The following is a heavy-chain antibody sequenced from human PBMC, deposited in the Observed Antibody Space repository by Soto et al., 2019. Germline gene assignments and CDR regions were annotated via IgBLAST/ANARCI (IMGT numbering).Heavy chain of an antibody. D-gene: IGHD3-22*01. Sequence: GSLRLSCASSGFTFSSYEMNWVRQAPGKGLEWVSYISSSGSTIYYADSVKGRFTISRDNAKNSLYLQMNSLRAEDTAVYYCAREYYYDSRVPPGDYWGQGTLVTVPS. J-gene: IGHJ4*02. CDR1: GFTFSSYE. CDR3: AREYYYDSRVPPGDY. CDR2: ISSSGSTI. V-gene: IGHV3-48*03.